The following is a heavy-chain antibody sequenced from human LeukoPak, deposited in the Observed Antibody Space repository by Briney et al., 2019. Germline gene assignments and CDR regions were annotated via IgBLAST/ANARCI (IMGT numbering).Heavy chain of an antibody. D-gene: IGHD1-26*01. V-gene: IGHV4-4*02. J-gene: IGHJ4*02. CDR2: ISLTGRT. CDR1: GGSITSTNW. CDR3: TRESGPYCPFGY. Sequence: KTSETLSLTCGVSGGSITSTNWWRWVRQPPGQGLEWIGEISLTGRTNYNPSLIGRVIMSLDESRNQLSLTLTSVTAADTAMYYCTRESGPYCPFGYWGQGTLVVVPS.